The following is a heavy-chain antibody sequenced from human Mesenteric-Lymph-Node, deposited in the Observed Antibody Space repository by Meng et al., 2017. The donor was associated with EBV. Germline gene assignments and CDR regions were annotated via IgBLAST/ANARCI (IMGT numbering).Heavy chain of an antibody. CDR2: MNPNSGDT. J-gene: IGHJ4*02. V-gene: IGHV1-8*02. Sequence: VQWVRSGGEVKNPGASVKGSCKASGYSFTSYDINWVRQAPGQGLEWMGWMNPNSGDTGFAQKFEGRVTMTRDVSTGTAYMEVTRLRSEDTAAYFCARSGLYVDYWGQGSLVTVSS. D-gene: IGHD3-10*01. CDR3: ARSGLYVDY. CDR1: GYSFTSYD.